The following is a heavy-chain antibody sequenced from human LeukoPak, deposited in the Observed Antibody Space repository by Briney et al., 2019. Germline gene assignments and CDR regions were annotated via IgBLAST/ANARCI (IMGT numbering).Heavy chain of an antibody. D-gene: IGHD2-15*01. Sequence: PGGSLRLSCAASGFTFSSYGMHWVRQAPGKGLEWVAVIWYDGSNKYYADSVKGRFTISRDNSKNTLYLQMNSLRAEDTALYYCARVRAASYVDYWGQGTLVTVSS. J-gene: IGHJ4*02. CDR3: ARVRAASYVDY. V-gene: IGHV3-33*01. CDR2: IWYDGSNK. CDR1: GFTFSSYG.